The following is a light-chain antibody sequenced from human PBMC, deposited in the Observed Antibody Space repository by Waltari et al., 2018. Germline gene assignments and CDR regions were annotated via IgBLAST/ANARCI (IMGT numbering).Light chain of an antibody. J-gene: IGKJ1*01. Sequence: EIVLTQSPGTLSLSPGERATLSCRASQNVGTYLAWYQQKPGQVPRLLIYHASSRATGIPDRFSGSGSGTDFSLTISRLEPEDFAVYYCQNHERLPATFGQGTNVEIK. V-gene: IGKV3-20*01. CDR1: QNVGTY. CDR3: QNHERLPAT. CDR2: HAS.